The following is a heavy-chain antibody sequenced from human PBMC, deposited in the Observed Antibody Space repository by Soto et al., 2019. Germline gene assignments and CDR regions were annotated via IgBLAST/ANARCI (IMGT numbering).Heavy chain of an antibody. J-gene: IGHJ4*02. CDR1: GYTFTSYA. Sequence: QVQLVQSGAEVKKPGASVKVSCKASGYTFTSYAMHWVRQAPGQRLEWMGWINAGNGNTKYSQKFQGRVTITRDTSASTAYMELSSLRAEDTAVYYCARDMGFGLSDYWGQGTLVTVSS. V-gene: IGHV1-3*01. CDR3: ARDMGFGLSDY. CDR2: INAGNGNT. D-gene: IGHD3-10*01.